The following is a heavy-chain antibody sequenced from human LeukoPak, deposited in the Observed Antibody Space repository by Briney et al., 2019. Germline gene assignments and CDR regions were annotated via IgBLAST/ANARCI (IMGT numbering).Heavy chain of an antibody. Sequence: GGSLRLSCVASGFTFSHYGIHWVRQAPGKGLEWVAVISSDGSNKNYADPVKGRFTISRDNSKNTVYLQMNSLRVEDTAVYYCAKDAPSNSSSWSGPFDYWGRGTLVTVSS. CDR1: GFTFSHYG. D-gene: IGHD6-13*01. V-gene: IGHV3-30*18. CDR3: AKDAPSNSSSWSGPFDY. J-gene: IGHJ4*02. CDR2: ISSDGSNK.